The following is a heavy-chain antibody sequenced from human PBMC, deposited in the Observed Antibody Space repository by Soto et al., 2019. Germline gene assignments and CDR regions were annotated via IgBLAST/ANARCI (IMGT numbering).Heavy chain of an antibody. CDR2: IYYSGST. CDR3: ARRRIAAFGYFDY. D-gene: IGHD6-6*01. Sequence: SETRDSGCTVSGGSISSSIYYGVWVRQPPGKGLEWIGSIYYSGSTYYNPSLKSRVTISVDTSKNQFSLKLSSVTAADTAVYYCARRRIAAFGYFDYWGQGTLVTVSA. V-gene: IGHV4-39*01. J-gene: IGHJ4*02. CDR1: GGSISSSIYY.